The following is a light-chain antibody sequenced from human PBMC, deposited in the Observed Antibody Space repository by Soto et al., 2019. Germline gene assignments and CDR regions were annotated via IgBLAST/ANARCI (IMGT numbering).Light chain of an antibody. CDR3: QHYNNWPRT. Sequence: EIVMTQSPATLSVSPGERATLSCRARQSVSSNLAWYQQKPGQAARLLIYGASTRATGIPARISGSGSGTEITLTISSLQSEDFAVYYCQHYNNWPRTFGQGTKVEIK. J-gene: IGKJ1*01. CDR2: GAS. V-gene: IGKV3-15*01. CDR1: QSVSSN.